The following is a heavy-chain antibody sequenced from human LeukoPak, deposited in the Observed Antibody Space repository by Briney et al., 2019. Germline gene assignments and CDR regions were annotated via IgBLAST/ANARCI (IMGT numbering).Heavy chain of an antibody. Sequence: SETLSLTCTVSGGSISSGDYYWSWIRQPPGKGLEWIGYIYYSGSTYYNPSLKSRVTTSVDTSKNQFSLKLSSVTAADTAVYYCAGRKPYYFDYWGQGTLVTVSS. CDR2: IYYSGST. V-gene: IGHV4-30-4*01. CDR3: AGRKPYYFDY. D-gene: IGHD1-14*01. J-gene: IGHJ4*02. CDR1: GGSISSGDYY.